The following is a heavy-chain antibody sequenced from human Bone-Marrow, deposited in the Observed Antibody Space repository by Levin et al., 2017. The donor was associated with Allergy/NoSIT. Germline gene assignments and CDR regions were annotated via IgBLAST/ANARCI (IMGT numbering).Heavy chain of an antibody. CDR2: VKRDGTEK. J-gene: IGHJ4*02. V-gene: IGHV3-7*01. D-gene: IGHD5-12*01. CDR1: GFTFTDVW. Sequence: HSGGSLRLSCIASGFTFTDVWMSWVRQAPGKGPEWVANVKRDGTEKYYLDSVKGRFTISRDNAKNSVYLQMNNLRVEDTAVYYCSRNKWPWGQGTQVTVSS. CDR3: SRNKWP.